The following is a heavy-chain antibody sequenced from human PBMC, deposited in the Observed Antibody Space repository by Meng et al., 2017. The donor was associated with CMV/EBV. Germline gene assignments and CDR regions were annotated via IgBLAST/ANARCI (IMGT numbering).Heavy chain of an antibody. CDR3: ARQLRLGELSPFDY. J-gene: IGHJ4*02. CDR2: IIPIFGTA. CDR1: GVTFSSYA. Sequence: QAQLVQSGADVTKPGSAWKVSCKASGVTFSSYAISWVRQAPGQGLEWMGGIIPIFGTANYAQKFQGRVTITADESTSTAYMELSSLRSEDTAVYYCARQLRLGELSPFDYWGQGTLVTVSS. D-gene: IGHD3-16*02. V-gene: IGHV1-69*12.